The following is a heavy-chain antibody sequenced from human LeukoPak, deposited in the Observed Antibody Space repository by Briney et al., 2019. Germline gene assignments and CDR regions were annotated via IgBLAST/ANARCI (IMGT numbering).Heavy chain of an antibody. CDR2: ISSSSSTI. CDR1: GFTFSSYS. CDR3: ARDGWQQPFDY. Sequence: GGSLRLSCAASGFTFSSYSMNWVRQAPGKGLEWVSYISSSSSTIYYADSVKGRFTISRDNAKNSLYLQMNSLRAEDTAVYYCARDGWQQPFDYWGQGTLVTVSS. D-gene: IGHD6-13*01. V-gene: IGHV3-48*04. J-gene: IGHJ4*02.